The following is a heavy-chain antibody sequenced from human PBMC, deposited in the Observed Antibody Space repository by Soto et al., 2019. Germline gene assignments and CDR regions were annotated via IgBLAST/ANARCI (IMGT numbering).Heavy chain of an antibody. V-gene: IGHV5-51*01. CDR3: ARGPHRHYFDY. CDR1: GYSFTDDW. J-gene: IGHJ4*02. Sequence: GESLKISCKASGYSFTDDWIGWVRQMPGKGLEWMGIIYPGDSDTRYSPSFQGQVTISADKSINTAYLQWSSLKASDTAMYYCARGPHRHYFDYCGQGTLVTVSS. CDR2: IYPGDSDT.